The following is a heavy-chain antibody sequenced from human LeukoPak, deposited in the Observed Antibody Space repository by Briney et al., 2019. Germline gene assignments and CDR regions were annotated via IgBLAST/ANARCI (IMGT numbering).Heavy chain of an antibody. CDR1: GYTFTSYY. CDR3: ARGLNYYGSGSQIYDY. V-gene: IGHV1-46*01. D-gene: IGHD3-10*01. CDR2: INPSGGNT. J-gene: IGHJ4*02. Sequence: ASVKVSCKASGYTFTSYYMHWVRQAPGQGLEWMGIINPSGGNTGYAQKFQGRVTMTRNTSISTSYMELSSLRSEDTAVYYCARGLNYYGSGSQIYDYWGQGTLVTVSS.